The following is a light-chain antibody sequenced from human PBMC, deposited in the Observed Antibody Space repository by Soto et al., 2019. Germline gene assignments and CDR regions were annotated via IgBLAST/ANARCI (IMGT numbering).Light chain of an antibody. CDR3: QQYSDWRPQ. J-gene: IGKJ1*01. V-gene: IGKV3-15*01. CDR1: QSVSSN. CDR2: GAS. Sequence: EIVMTQSPATLSVSPGERATLCCRASQSVSSNLAWYQQKPGQAPRLLIYGASTRATGIPARFSGSGSGAEFTLTISSLQSEDFAVYYCQQYSDWRPQFGHGTKV.